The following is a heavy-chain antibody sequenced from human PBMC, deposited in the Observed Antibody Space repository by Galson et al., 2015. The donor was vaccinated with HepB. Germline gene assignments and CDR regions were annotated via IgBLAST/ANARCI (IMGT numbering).Heavy chain of an antibody. D-gene: IGHD1-26*01. CDR1: GGSFSGYY. CDR3: ARRGLGSYYVFDY. J-gene: IGHJ4*02. V-gene: IGHV4-34*01. Sequence: SETLSLTCAVYGGSFSGYYWSWIRQPPGKGLEWIGEINHSGSANYNPSLKSRVTISVDTSKNQFSLKLSSVTAADTAVYYCARRGLGSYYVFDYWGQGTLVTVSS. CDR2: INHSGSA.